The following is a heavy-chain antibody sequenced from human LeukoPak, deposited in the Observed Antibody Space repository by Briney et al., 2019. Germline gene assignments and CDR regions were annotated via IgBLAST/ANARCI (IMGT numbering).Heavy chain of an antibody. J-gene: IGHJ4*02. D-gene: IGHD3-22*01. CDR2: IWYDGSNK. CDR3: AKSSGGIVVVTLNY. V-gene: IGHV3-33*06. Sequence: GRSLRLSCAASGFTFSSYGMHWVRQAPGKGLEWVAVIWYDGSNKYYADSVKGRFTISRDNSKNTLYLQMNSLRAEDTAVYYCAKSSGGIVVVTLNYWGQGTLVTVSS. CDR1: GFTFSSYG.